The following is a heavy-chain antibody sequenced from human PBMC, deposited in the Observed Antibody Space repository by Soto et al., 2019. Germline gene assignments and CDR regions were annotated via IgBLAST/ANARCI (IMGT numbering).Heavy chain of an antibody. CDR2: IKSKTDGGTT. D-gene: IGHD3-22*01. Sequence: GGSLRLSWAASGFTFSNAWMNWVRQAPGKGLEWVGRIKSKTDGGTTDYAAPVKGRFTISRDDSKNTLYLQMNSLKTEDTAVYYCTTAPYYYDSSGYYPIDAFDIWGQGTMVTVSS. V-gene: IGHV3-15*07. CDR3: TTAPYYYDSSGYYPIDAFDI. CDR1: GFTFSNAW. J-gene: IGHJ3*02.